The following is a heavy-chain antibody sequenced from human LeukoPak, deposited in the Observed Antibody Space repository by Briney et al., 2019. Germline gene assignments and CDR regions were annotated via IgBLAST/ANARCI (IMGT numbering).Heavy chain of an antibody. Sequence: GRSLRLSCAASGFTFDDYAMHWVRQAPGKGLEWVSGISWNSGSIGYADSVKGRFTISRDNAKNSLYLQMNSLRAEDTALYYCAKDNGLTTFGMDVWGQGTTVTVSS. CDR1: GFTFDDYA. CDR3: AKDNGLTTFGMDV. V-gene: IGHV3-9*01. CDR2: ISWNSGSI. D-gene: IGHD4-17*01. J-gene: IGHJ6*02.